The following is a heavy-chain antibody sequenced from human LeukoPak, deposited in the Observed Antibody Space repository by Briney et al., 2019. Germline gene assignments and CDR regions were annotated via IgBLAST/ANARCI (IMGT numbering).Heavy chain of an antibody. CDR2: MNPNSGNT. CDR1: GYTFTSYD. CDR3: ARGHNWNDPGFDP. D-gene: IGHD1-20*01. V-gene: IGHV1-8*01. Sequence: ASVKVSCKASGYTFTSYDINWVRQATGQGLEWMGWMNPNSGNTGYAQKFQGRVTMTRSTSISTAYMELSNLRAEDTAVYYCARGHNWNDPGFDPWGQGTLVTVSS. J-gene: IGHJ5*02.